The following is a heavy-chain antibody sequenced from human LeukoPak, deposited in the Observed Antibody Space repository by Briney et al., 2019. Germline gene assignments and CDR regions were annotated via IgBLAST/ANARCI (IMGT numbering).Heavy chain of an antibody. CDR2: ISWNSGSI. D-gene: IGHD5-12*01. V-gene: IGHV3-9*01. CDR1: GFTFDDYA. CDR3: GKNSGYDLVKYYFDY. Sequence: PGGSLRLSCAASGFTFDDYAMHWVRQAPGKGLEWVSGISWNSGSIGYADSVKGRFTISGDNAKNSRYLQMNGLGAEDTALYYCGKNSGYDLVKYYFDYWGQGTLVTVSS. J-gene: IGHJ4*02.